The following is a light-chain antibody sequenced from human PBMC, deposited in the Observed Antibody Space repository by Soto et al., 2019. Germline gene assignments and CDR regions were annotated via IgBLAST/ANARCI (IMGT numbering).Light chain of an antibody. CDR1: QSISSW. J-gene: IGKJ1*01. Sequence: DIPMTQSPSTLSASLGDRLTITCRASQSISSWLAWYQQKPGKAPKLLIYDASSLESGVPQRFSGSGSGTEFTLTISSLQTDDFSTYYCQQYHSYWTFGQGTKVDI. CDR2: DAS. CDR3: QQYHSYWT. V-gene: IGKV1-5*01.